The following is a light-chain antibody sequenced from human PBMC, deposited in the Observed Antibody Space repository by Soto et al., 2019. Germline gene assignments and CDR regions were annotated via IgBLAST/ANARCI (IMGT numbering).Light chain of an antibody. CDR1: LSVGSH. Sequence: VMTQSPATLSVYPGERATLSCRASLSVGSHLAWFQQKPGQAPSLLIYYSSTRASGIPARFSGSGSGTEFTLTISSLQSEDFAVYYCQQYNTWPRTFGQGTKVDIK. J-gene: IGKJ1*01. CDR3: QQYNTWPRT. CDR2: YSS. V-gene: IGKV3-15*01.